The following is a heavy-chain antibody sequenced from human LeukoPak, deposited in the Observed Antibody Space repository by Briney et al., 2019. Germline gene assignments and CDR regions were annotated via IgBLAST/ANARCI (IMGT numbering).Heavy chain of an antibody. J-gene: IGHJ4*02. V-gene: IGHV3-48*03. Sequence: GGSLRLSCAASGFTFSSYEMIWVRQAPGKGLGCVSYISGSGRTIYYADSVKGRFTISRDNAKNSLYLQMYSPRAGDTAAYYCASPQTSGYAFGYWGQGTLVTVSS. CDR3: ASPQTSGYAFGY. CDR2: ISGSGRTI. CDR1: GFTFSSYE. D-gene: IGHD5-12*01.